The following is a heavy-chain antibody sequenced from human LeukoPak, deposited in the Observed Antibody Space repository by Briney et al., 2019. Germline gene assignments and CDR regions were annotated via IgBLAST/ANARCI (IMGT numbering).Heavy chain of an antibody. Sequence: SETLSLTCAVYGGSFSGYYWSWIRQPPGKGLEWIGEINHSGSTNYNPSLKSRVTISVDTSKNQFSLKLSPVTAADTAVYYCARGASITIFGVVIMTPHAFDIWGQGTMVTVSS. D-gene: IGHD3-3*01. CDR2: INHSGST. CDR1: GGSFSGYY. CDR3: ARGASITIFGVVIMTPHAFDI. V-gene: IGHV4-34*01. J-gene: IGHJ3*02.